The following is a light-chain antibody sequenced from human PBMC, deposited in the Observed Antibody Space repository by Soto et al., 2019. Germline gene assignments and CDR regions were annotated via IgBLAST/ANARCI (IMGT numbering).Light chain of an antibody. J-gene: IGKJ4*01. CDR3: KKFSRYKLN. CDR2: DAS. CDR1: QTVRKNY. Sequence: FLLTHSPCTLSWSPGERATLSCRASQTVRKNYLAWYQQKPGQAPRLLIYDASSRATGIPDRFSGGGSGKELTLTISRMEPEDFEVYYCKKFSRYKLNFGGGTKV. V-gene: IGKV3-20*01.